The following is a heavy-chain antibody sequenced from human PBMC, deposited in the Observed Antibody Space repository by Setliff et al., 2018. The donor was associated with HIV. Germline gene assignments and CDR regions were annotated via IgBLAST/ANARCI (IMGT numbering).Heavy chain of an antibody. CDR3: AKTIAALDY. V-gene: IGHV3-23*01. Sequence: LRLSCAASGFPFSTYAMNWVRQAPGKGLEWVSAISDSGDNTYYADSVKGRFTISRDNSRDTLYLQMNSLRVEDTAVYFCAKTIAALDYWGQGTLVTVPS. D-gene: IGHD6-13*01. CDR2: ISDSGDNT. CDR1: GFPFSTYA. J-gene: IGHJ4*02.